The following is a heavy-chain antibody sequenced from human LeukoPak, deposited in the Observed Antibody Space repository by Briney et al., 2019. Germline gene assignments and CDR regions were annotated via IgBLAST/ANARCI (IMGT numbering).Heavy chain of an antibody. V-gene: IGHV3-30*04. D-gene: IGHD6-13*01. Sequence: GGSLRLSCAASGFTFSSYAMHWVRQAPGEGLEWVAVISYDGSNKYYADSVKGRFTISRDNSKNTLYLQMNSLRAEDTAVYYCARAVVWQQLPYYWGQGTLVTVSS. CDR1: GFTFSSYA. CDR3: ARAVVWQQLPYY. J-gene: IGHJ4*02. CDR2: ISYDGSNK.